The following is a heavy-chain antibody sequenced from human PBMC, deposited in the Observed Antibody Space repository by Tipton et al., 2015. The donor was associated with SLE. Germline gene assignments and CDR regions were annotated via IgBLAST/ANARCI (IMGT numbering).Heavy chain of an antibody. CDR2: VFSSGTT. Sequence: PGLVKPSETLSLTCTVSSGSVSSGAYYWSWIRQHPGKGLEWIGYVFSSGTTYYNPSLQGRLSMSLDTSKNQLSLQLSSVTSADTAVYYCARYFYDSSGVCLFDLWGQGTLVTVSS. D-gene: IGHD3-22*01. CDR1: SGSVSSGAYY. V-gene: IGHV4-31*03. J-gene: IGHJ4*02. CDR3: ARYFYDSSGVCLFDL.